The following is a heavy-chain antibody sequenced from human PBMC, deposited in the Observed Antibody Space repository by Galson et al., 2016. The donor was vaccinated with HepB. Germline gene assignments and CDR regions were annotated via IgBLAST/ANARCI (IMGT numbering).Heavy chain of an antibody. CDR2: VYYSGST. CDR1: GDSISTYY. J-gene: IGHJ6*02. V-gene: IGHV4-59*01. D-gene: IGHD5-12*01. CDR3: SRDREGYIGNDLGRYGMDL. Sequence: SETLSLTCTVSGDSISTYYWTWIRQPPGRGLEWIGYVYYSGSTNYNPSLKSRVTISVDTSKNQISLKLSSVTAEDTAVYYCSRDREGYIGNDLGRYGMDLWGQGTTVTVSS.